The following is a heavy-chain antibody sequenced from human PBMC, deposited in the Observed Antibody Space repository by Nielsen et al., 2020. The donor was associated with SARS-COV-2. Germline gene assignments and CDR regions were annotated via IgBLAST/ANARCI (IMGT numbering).Heavy chain of an antibody. Sequence: WIRQPPGKELEWVSSISSSSSYIYYADSVKGRFTISRDNAKNSLYLQMNSLRAEDTAVYYCARDRWRDFWSGYYAPPGGMDVWGQGTTVTVSS. J-gene: IGHJ6*02. D-gene: IGHD3-3*01. CDR3: ARDRWRDFWSGYYAPPGGMDV. CDR2: ISSSSSYI. V-gene: IGHV3-21*01.